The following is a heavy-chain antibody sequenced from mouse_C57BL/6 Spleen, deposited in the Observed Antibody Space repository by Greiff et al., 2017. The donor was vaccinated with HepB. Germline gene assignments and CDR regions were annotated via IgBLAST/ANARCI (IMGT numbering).Heavy chain of an antibody. Sequence: QVQLKQSGAELVKPGASVKLSCKASGYTFTSYWMHWVKQRPGRGLEWIGRIDPNSGGTKYNEKFKSKATLTVDKPSSTAYMQLSSLTSEDSAVYDCARSATMVTTEGFAYWGQGTLVTVSA. CDR2: IDPNSGGT. V-gene: IGHV1-72*01. CDR1: GYTFTSYW. D-gene: IGHD2-2*01. CDR3: ARSATMVTTEGFAY. J-gene: IGHJ3*01.